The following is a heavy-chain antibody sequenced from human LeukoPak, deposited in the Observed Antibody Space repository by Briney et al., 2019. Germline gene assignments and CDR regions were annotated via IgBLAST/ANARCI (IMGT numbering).Heavy chain of an antibody. CDR3: ARADIYRFDY. CDR2: INQGGSEK. CDR1: GFTFSSYW. D-gene: IGHD1-26*01. J-gene: IGHJ4*02. V-gene: IGHV3-7*03. Sequence: GGSLRLSCAASGFTFSSYWMTWVRQAPGKGLEWVAHINQGGSEKYYVDSVKGRFTISRDNTQDSVYLQMNGLRAEDTAVYYCARADIYRFDYWGQGTLVTVSS.